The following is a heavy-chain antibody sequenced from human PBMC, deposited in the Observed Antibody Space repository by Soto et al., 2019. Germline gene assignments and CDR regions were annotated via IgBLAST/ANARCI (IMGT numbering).Heavy chain of an antibody. J-gene: IGHJ5*02. Sequence: SETLSLTCTVSGGSISSGDYYWSWIRQPPGKGLEWIGYIYYSGSTYYNPSLKSRVTISVDTSKNQFSLKLSSVTAADTAVYYCARLGGENWFDPWGQGTLVTVSS. CDR1: GGSISSGDYY. V-gene: IGHV4-30-4*01. CDR3: ARLGGENWFDP. CDR2: IYYSGST. D-gene: IGHD2-15*01.